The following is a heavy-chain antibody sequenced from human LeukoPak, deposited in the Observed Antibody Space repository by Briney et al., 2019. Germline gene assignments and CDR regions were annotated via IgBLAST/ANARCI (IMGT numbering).Heavy chain of an antibody. J-gene: IGHJ4*02. CDR1: GFSISSYW. CDR3: ARDDYLGY. V-gene: IGHV3-7*05. Sequence: GGSLRLSCAGSGFSISSYWMAWVRQAPGRGLEWVAHIKKDGSEKNYVDLVKGRFTISRDNAKNSVYLQMNSLRVEDTAVYYCARDDYLGYWGQGSLVTVSS. D-gene: IGHD3-16*01. CDR2: IKKDGSEK.